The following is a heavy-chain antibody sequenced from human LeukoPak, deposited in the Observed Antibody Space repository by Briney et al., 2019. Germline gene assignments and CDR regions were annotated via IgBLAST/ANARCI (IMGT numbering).Heavy chain of an antibody. J-gene: IGHJ6*03. CDR1: GFTFSSYA. V-gene: IGHV3-30-3*01. D-gene: IGHD3-3*01. CDR2: ISYDGSNK. CDR3: ARDPRVYTYYDFWSGPGAVYMDV. Sequence: QPGGSLRLSCAASGFTFSSYAMHWVRQAPGKGLEWVAVISYDGSNKYYADSVKGRFTISRDNSKNTLYLQMNSLRAEDTAVYYCARDPRVYTYYDFWSGPGAVYMDVWGKGTTVTVSS.